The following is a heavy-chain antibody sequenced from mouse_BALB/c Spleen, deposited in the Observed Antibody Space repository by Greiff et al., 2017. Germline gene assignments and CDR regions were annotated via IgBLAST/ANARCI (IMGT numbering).Heavy chain of an antibody. CDR2: ISSGGSYT. CDR3: ARDRYERLDYFDY. V-gene: IGHV5-9-3*01. CDR1: GFTFSSYA. D-gene: IGHD2-14*01. J-gene: IGHJ2*01. Sequence: EVQLVESGGGLVKPGGSLKLSCAASGFTFSSYAMSWVRQTPEKRLEWVATISSGGSYTYYPDSVKGRFTISRDNAKNTLYLQMSSLRSEDTAMYYCARDRYERLDYFDYWGQGTTLTVSS.